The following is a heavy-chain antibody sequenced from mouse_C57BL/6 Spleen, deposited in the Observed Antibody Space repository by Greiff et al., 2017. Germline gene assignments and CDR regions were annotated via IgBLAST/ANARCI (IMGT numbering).Heavy chain of an antibody. V-gene: IGHV1-64*01. CDR3: ARGGYDYGDYFDY. J-gene: IGHJ2*01. CDR1: GYTFTSYW. CDR2: IHPNSGST. Sequence: QVQLQQSGAELAKPGASVKLSCKASGYTFTSYWMHWVKQRPGQGLEWIGMIHPNSGSTNYNEKFKSKATLTVDKSSSTAYMQLSSLTSEDSAVYYCARGGYDYGDYFDYWGQGTTLTVSS. D-gene: IGHD2-4*01.